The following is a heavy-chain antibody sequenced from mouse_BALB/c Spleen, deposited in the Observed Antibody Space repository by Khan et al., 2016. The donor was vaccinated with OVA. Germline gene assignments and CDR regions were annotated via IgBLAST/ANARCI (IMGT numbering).Heavy chain of an antibody. CDR2: IRSGADT. CDR3: ARNSYMYDFTY. J-gene: IGHJ3*01. Sequence: VQLQESGPGLVRPSQTLSITCTVSGFSLTTYAVHWVRQSPGKGLEWLGVIRSGADTDYNAAFISSLTITTVNSTSQVFFKINSLQTDDTAMYYCARNSYMYDFTYWGQGTLVTVSA. D-gene: IGHD2-14*01. CDR1: GFSLTTYA. V-gene: IGHV2-2*01.